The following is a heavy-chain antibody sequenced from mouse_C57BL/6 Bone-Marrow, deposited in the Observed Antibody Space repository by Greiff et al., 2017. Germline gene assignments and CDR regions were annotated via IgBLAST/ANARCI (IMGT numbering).Heavy chain of an antibody. V-gene: IGHV1-54*01. J-gene: IGHJ2*01. CDR3: ARDDYDYYYFDY. CDR2: INPGSGGT. CDR1: GYAFTNYL. D-gene: IGHD2-4*01. Sequence: QVQLQQSGAELVRPGTSVKVSCKASGYAFTNYLIEWVKQRPGQGLEWIGVINPGSGGTNYNEKFKGKATLTADKSSSTAYMQLSSLTSEDSAVYFCARDDYDYYYFDYWGQGTTLTVSS.